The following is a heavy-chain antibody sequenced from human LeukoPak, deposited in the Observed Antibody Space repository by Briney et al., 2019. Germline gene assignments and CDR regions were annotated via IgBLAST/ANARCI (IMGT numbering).Heavy chain of an antibody. V-gene: IGHV1-69*04. Sequence: SVKVSRKASGGTFSSYAISWVRQAPGQGLEWMGRIIPILGIANYAQKFQGRVTITADKSTSTAYMGLSSLRSEDTAVYYCARGHTAMAKVLDYWGQGTLVTVSS. CDR1: GGTFSSYA. D-gene: IGHD5-18*01. CDR2: IIPILGIA. CDR3: ARGHTAMAKVLDY. J-gene: IGHJ4*02.